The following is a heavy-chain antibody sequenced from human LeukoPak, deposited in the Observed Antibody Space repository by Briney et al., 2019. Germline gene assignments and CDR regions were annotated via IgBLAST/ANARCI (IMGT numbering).Heavy chain of an antibody. Sequence: SQTLSLTCTVSGGSISSGDYYWSWIRQPPGKGLEWIGYIYYSGSTYYNPSLKSRVIISVDTSKNQFSLKLSSVTAADTAVYYCARGGVWDYYGSVNWFDPWGQGTLVTVSS. V-gene: IGHV4-30-4*01. CDR3: ARGGVWDYYGSVNWFDP. J-gene: IGHJ5*02. CDR2: IYYSGST. CDR1: GGSISSGDYY. D-gene: IGHD3-10*01.